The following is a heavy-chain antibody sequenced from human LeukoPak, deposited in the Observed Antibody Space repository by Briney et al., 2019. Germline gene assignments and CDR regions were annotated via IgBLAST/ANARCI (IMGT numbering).Heavy chain of an antibody. J-gene: IGHJ1*01. V-gene: IGHV3-21*01. Sequence: TPGGSLRLSCAASGFTFSSYSMNWVRQAPRKGLEWVSSISSSSSYIYYADSVKGRFTISRDNAKNSLYLQMNSLRAEDTAVYYCARAPSTIVYFQHWGQGTLVTVSS. D-gene: IGHD5/OR15-5a*01. CDR2: ISSSSSYI. CDR1: GFTFSSYS. CDR3: ARAPSTIVYFQH.